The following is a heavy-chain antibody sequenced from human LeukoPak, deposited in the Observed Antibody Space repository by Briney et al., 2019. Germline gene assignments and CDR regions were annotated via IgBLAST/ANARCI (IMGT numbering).Heavy chain of an antibody. J-gene: IGHJ6*02. D-gene: IGHD4-23*01. CDR2: INPSGGST. V-gene: IGHV1-46*01. Sequence: GASVKVSCKASGYIFTNYYIHWVRQAPGQGLEWMGIINPSGGSTSYAQKFQGRVTMTRDTSTSTVYMELSSLRFEDTAVYYCAGADYGGNSDYYYYGMDVWGQGTTVTVSS. CDR1: GYIFTNYY. CDR3: AGADYGGNSDYYYYGMDV.